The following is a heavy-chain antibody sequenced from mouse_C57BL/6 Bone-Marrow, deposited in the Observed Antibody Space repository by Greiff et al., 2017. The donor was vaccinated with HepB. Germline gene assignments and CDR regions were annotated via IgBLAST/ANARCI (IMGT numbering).Heavy chain of an antibody. D-gene: IGHD1-1*01. CDR2: ISSGGDYI. V-gene: IGHV5-9-1*02. CDR3: TRDRPYYYGSSWYFDV. Sequence: EVQGVESGEGLVKPGGSLKLSCAASGFTFSSYAMSWVRQTPEKRLEWVAYISSGGDYIYYADTVKGRFTISRDNARNTLYLQMSSLKSEDPAMYYCTRDRPYYYGSSWYFDVWGTGTTVTVSS. J-gene: IGHJ1*03. CDR1: GFTFSSYA.